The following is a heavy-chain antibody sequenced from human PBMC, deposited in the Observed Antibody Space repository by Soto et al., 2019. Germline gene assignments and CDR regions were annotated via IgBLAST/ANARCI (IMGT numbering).Heavy chain of an antibody. D-gene: IGHD3-10*01. V-gene: IGHV1-69*18. J-gene: IGHJ4*02. CDR1: GGTLSTYG. CDR3: ARESSGVSHFDY. Sequence: QVQLVQSGADVKKPGSSVKVSCKASGGTLSTYGISWVRQAPGQGLEWMGRIIPMFGSTNYAQKFQGRVTITADESTSTAYMELSSLKSEDTAVYYCARESSGVSHFDYWGQGTLVTVFS. CDR2: IIPMFGST.